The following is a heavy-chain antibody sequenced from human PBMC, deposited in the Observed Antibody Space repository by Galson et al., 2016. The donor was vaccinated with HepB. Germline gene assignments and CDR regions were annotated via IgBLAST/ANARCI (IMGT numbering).Heavy chain of an antibody. V-gene: IGHV4-39*01. CDR2: IYYSGST. CDR1: GGSISSSSYY. J-gene: IGHJ6*02. D-gene: IGHD4-17*01. CDR3: ARWAVTRHYYYYGMDV. Sequence: SETLSLTCTVSGGSISSSSYYWGWIRQPPGKGLEWIGSIYYSGSTYYNPSLKSRVTISVDTSKNQFSLKLSSVTAADTAVHYCARWAVTRHYYYYGMDVWGQGTTVTVSS.